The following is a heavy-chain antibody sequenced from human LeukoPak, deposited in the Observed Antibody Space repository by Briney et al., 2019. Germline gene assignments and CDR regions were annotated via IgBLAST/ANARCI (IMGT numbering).Heavy chain of an antibody. J-gene: IGHJ4*02. CDR2: ISYDGSNK. CDR1: GFTFSSYA. Sequence: PGRSLRLSCAASGFTFSSYAMHWVRQAPGKGLEWVAVISYDGSNKYYADSVKGRFTISRDNSKNTLYLQMNSLRAEDTAVYYCARGGDLVPAAIIAVAGPFDYWGQGTLVTVSS. V-gene: IGHV3-30-3*01. D-gene: IGHD2-2*02. CDR3: ARGGDLVPAAIIAVAGPFDY.